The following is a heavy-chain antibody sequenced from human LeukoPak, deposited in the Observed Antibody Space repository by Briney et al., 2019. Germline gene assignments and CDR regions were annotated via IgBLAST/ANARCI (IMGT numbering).Heavy chain of an antibody. D-gene: IGHD6-13*01. V-gene: IGHV1-24*01. J-gene: IGHJ4*02. Sequence: APVKVSCKASGFTFTSSAVQWVRQAPGKGLEWMGGFDPEDGETIYAQKFQGRVTMTRDTSTSTVYMELSSLRSEDTAVYYCARAVGIAAAGTEDDYWGQGTLVTVSS. CDR2: FDPEDGET. CDR3: ARAVGIAAAGTEDDY. CDR1: GFTFTSSA.